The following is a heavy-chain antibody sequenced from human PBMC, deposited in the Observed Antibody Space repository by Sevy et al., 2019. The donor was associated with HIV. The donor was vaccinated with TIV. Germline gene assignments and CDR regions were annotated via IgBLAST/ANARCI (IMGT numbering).Heavy chain of an antibody. J-gene: IGHJ4*02. Sequence: GGSLRLSCVVSGIIFTSSGMHWVRQAPGKGLEWVAVISYDGSNKYYADSVKGRFTISRDNSKNTLYLQMNSLRAEDTAVYYCARDVTYYDSSGYYPYWGQGTLVTVSS. CDR2: ISYDGSNK. D-gene: IGHD3-22*01. V-gene: IGHV3-30*03. CDR3: ARDVTYYDSSGYYPY. CDR1: GIIFTSSG.